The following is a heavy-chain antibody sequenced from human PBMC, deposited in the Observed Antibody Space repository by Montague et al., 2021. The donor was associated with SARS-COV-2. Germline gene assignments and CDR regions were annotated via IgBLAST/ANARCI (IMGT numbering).Heavy chain of an antibody. CDR3: ARLVVPAARYYYYYYYMDV. CDR1: GGSFSGYY. CDR2: INHSGST. V-gene: IGHV4-34*01. D-gene: IGHD2-2*01. J-gene: IGHJ6*03. Sequence: SETLSLTYAVYGGSFSGYYWSWIRQPPGKGLEWIGEINHSGSTXXXPSXXXRVTISVDTSKNQFSLKLSSVTAADTAVYYCARLVVPAARYYYYYYYMDVWGKGTTVTVSS.